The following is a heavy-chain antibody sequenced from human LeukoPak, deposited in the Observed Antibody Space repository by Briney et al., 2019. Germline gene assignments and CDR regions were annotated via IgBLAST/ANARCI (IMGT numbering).Heavy chain of an antibody. CDR3: ARDQSSSWSYYYYMDV. CDR2: INTNTGNP. D-gene: IGHD6-13*01. V-gene: IGHV7-4-1*02. CDR1: GYTFTSYA. J-gene: IGHJ6*03. Sequence: ASLKVSCKASGYTFTSYAMNWVRQAPGQGLEWMGWINTNTGNPTYAQGFTGRFVFPLDTSVSTAYLQISSLKAEDTAVYYCARDQSSSWSYYYYMDVWGKGTTVTVSS.